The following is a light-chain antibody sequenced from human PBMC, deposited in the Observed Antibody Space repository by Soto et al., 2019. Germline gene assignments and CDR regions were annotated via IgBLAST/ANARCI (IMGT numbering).Light chain of an antibody. V-gene: IGKV3-20*01. Sequence: EIVLTQSPGTLSLSPGERDTLSCRARPSVSSRSFAWYQQKPGQAPRLLIYGASRRATGIPDRFSGSGSGTDFTLTISRLEPEDFAVYYCKQYGSSSITFGQGTRLEIK. CDR1: PSVSSRS. J-gene: IGKJ5*01. CDR2: GAS. CDR3: KQYGSSSIT.